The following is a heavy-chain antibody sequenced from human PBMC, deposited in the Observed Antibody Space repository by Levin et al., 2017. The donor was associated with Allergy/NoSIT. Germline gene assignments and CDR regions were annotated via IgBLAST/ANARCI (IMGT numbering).Heavy chain of an antibody. D-gene: IGHD6-13*01. CDR2: IYWDDDK. CDR3: AQGPYVSSWYPHY. J-gene: IGHJ4*02. Sequence: SGPTLVKPTQTLTLTCTFSGFSLSTSGVGVGWIRLPPGKTLEWLALIYWDDDKRYRSSMKTRLTITKDTSKNQVVLTSTTMDPVDTATYYCAQGPYVSSWYPHYWGQGTLVTVSS. CDR1: GFSLSTSGVG. V-gene: IGHV2-5*02.